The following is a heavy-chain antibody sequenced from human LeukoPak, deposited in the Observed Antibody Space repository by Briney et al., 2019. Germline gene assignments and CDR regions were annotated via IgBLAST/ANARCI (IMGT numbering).Heavy chain of an antibody. V-gene: IGHV3-43D*03. CDR3: AKGIDYYDSSVDY. D-gene: IGHD3-22*01. Sequence: GGSLRLSCAASGFTFDDYAMHWVRQAPGKGLEWVSLISWDGGSTYYADSVKGRFTISRDNSKNSLYLRMNSLRAGDTALYYCAKGIDYYDSSVDYWGQGTLVTVSS. CDR2: ISWDGGST. CDR1: GFTFDDYA. J-gene: IGHJ4*02.